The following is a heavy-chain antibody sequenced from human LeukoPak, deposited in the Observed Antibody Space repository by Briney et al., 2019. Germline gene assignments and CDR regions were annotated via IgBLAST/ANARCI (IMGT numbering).Heavy chain of an antibody. CDR1: GFTFSSYG. J-gene: IGHJ4*02. CDR2: IRYDGSNK. D-gene: IGHD3-10*01. Sequence: PGGSLRLSCAASGFTFSSYGMHWVRQAPGKGLEWVAFIRYDGSNKYYADSVKGRFTISRDNSKNTLYLQMNSLRAEDTAVYYCAEDLYGSGSYYNVDFDYWGQGTLVTVSS. CDR3: AEDLYGSGSYYNVDFDY. V-gene: IGHV3-30*02.